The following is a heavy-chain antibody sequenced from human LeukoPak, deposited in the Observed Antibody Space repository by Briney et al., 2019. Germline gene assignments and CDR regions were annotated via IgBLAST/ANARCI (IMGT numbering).Heavy chain of an antibody. V-gene: IGHV3-23*01. CDR2: LSGSGTRT. J-gene: IGHJ6*02. CDR1: GFTFSSYA. Sequence: GGSLRLSCAASGFTFSSYAMSWVRQAPGKGLEWVSALSGSGTRTYYADSVKGRFTISRDNSKNTLYLQMKSLRAEDTAVYYCAKDVMYFDFWSASGHYNGMDVWGQGTTVTVSS. D-gene: IGHD3-3*01. CDR3: AKDVMYFDFWSASGHYNGMDV.